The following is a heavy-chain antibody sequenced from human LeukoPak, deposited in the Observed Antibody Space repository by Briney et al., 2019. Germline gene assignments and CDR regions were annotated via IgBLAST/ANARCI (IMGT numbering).Heavy chain of an antibody. CDR2: LHSGGTT. J-gene: IGHJ4*02. Sequence: VGSLRLSCAASGITVASNYMNCVRQAPGKGLEWVSVLHSGGTTFYGDSVKGRFTISRDHSKNELYLQMKSLRVEDTAMYYCVRDDGWLQFANWGQGTLVIDSS. V-gene: IGHV3-66*01. CDR3: VRDDGWLQFAN. CDR1: GITVASNY. D-gene: IGHD5-24*01.